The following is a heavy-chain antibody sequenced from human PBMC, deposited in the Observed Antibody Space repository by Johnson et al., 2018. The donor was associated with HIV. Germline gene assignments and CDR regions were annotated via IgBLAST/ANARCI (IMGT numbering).Heavy chain of an antibody. CDR3: ARGITMIPDAFDI. V-gene: IGHV3-11*05. J-gene: IGHJ3*02. Sequence: SVKGRFTISRDNAKNSLYLQMNSLRAEDTAVYYCARGITMIPDAFDIWGQGTMVTVSS. D-gene: IGHD3-22*01.